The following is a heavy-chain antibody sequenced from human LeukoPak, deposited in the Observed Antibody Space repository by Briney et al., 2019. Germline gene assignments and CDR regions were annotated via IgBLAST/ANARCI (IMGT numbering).Heavy chain of an antibody. CDR3: ARGVSYRVVVTATDFDY. V-gene: IGHV3-21*01. D-gene: IGHD2-21*02. Sequence: GGSLRLSCEASGFTFTSYYMNWVCQAPGRGLEWVSSIGSSSTHIYYADSVKGRFTISRDNAKNSLYLQMNSLRAEDTAVYYCARGVSYRVVVTATDFDYWGQGTLVTVSS. CDR2: IGSSSTHI. J-gene: IGHJ4*02. CDR1: GFTFTSYY.